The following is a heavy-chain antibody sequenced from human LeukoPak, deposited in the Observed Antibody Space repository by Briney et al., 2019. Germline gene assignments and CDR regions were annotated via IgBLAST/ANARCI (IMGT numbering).Heavy chain of an antibody. D-gene: IGHD3-3*01. CDR3: ARDGPNYDFWSGYFTSNSAFDY. CDR2: ISSSGSTI. Sequence: GGSLRLSCAASGFTFSSYEMNWVRQAPGKGLEWVSYISSSGSTIYYADSVKGRFTISRDNAKNSLYLRMNSLRAEDTAVYYCARDGPNYDFWSGYFTSNSAFDYWGQGTLVTVSS. CDR1: GFTFSSYE. J-gene: IGHJ4*02. V-gene: IGHV3-48*03.